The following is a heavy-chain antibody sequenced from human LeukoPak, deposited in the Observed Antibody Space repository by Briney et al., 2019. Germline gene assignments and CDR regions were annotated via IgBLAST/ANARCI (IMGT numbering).Heavy chain of an antibody. J-gene: IGHJ5*02. Sequence: GASVKVSCKASGYTFTGYYMHWVRQAPGQGLEGMGWINPNSGGTNYAQKFQGRVTMTRDTSISTAYMELSRLRSDDTAVYYCAREVNHDLWFGESAGWFDPWGKGTLVTVSS. CDR1: GYTFTGYY. V-gene: IGHV1-2*02. D-gene: IGHD3-10*01. CDR3: AREVNHDLWFGESAGWFDP. CDR2: INPNSGGT.